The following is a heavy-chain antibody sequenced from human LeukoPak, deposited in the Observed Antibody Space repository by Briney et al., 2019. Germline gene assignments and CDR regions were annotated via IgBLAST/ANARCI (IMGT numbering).Heavy chain of an antibody. CDR2: LYHPDST. Sequence: SETLSLTCAVSGYPINNAYYWVWIRQPPGKGLEWIGSLYHPDSTYYNPSLKSRVTMSVDTSRNQFSLKLSSVTAADTAVYYCARDNSNYAPPDYWGQGTLVTVSS. V-gene: IGHV4-38-2*02. CDR1: GYPINNAYY. J-gene: IGHJ4*02. D-gene: IGHD4-11*01. CDR3: ARDNSNYAPPDY.